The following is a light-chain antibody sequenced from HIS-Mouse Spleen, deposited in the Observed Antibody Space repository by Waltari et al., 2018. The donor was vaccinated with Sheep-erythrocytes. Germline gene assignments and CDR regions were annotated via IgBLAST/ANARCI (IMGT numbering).Light chain of an antibody. CDR2: WAS. V-gene: IGKV4-1*01. CDR3: QQYYSTPRT. CDR1: QSVLYSSNNKNY. J-gene: IGKJ1*01. Sequence: DIVMTQSPDSLAVSLGERATINCKSSQSVLYSSNNKNYLAWYQQKPGQPPKRLIYWASTRESGVPDRVSGSGSGTDFTLTISSLQAEDVAVYYCQQYYSTPRTFGQGTKVEIK.